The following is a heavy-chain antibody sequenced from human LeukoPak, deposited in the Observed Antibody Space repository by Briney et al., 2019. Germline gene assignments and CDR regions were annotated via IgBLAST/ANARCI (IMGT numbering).Heavy chain of an antibody. D-gene: IGHD3-3*01. J-gene: IGHJ4*02. V-gene: IGHV3-11*01. CDR2: ISSSGSEI. CDR3: ARDPTPRYYDSNF. CDR1: GFTFSDYY. Sequence: PGGSLRLSCAASGFTFSDYYMSWIRQAPVKGLEWVSYISSSGSEISYADSVKGRFTISRDNTKNSLYLQMNSLRAEDTAVYYCARDPTPRYYDSNFRGQGTLVTVSS.